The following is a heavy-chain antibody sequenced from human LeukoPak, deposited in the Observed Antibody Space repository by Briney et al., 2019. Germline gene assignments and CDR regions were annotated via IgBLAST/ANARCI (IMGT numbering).Heavy chain of an antibody. J-gene: IGHJ5*02. Sequence: SETLSLTCTVSSGSISSTSYYWGWIRHPPGKGLEWIGEINHSGSTNYNPSLKSRVTISVDTSKNQFSLKLSSVTAADTAVYYCARGGGITIFGVVTVFDPWGQGTLVTVSS. D-gene: IGHD3-3*01. CDR2: INHSGST. CDR1: SGSISSTSYY. V-gene: IGHV4-39*07. CDR3: ARGGGITIFGVVTVFDP.